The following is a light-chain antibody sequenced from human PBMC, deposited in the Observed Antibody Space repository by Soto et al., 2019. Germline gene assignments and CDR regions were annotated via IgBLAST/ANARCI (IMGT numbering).Light chain of an antibody. V-gene: IGLV2-11*01. J-gene: IGLJ1*01. Sequence: QSALTQPRSVSGSPGQSVTISCTGTSSDVGGYNYVSWYQQHPGKAPKVMIYDVSKRPSGVPDRFSGSKSGNTASLTISGLQADDEADYYCCSYANRYSLYVFGTGTKLTVL. CDR2: DVS. CDR1: SSDVGGYNY. CDR3: CSYANRYSLYV.